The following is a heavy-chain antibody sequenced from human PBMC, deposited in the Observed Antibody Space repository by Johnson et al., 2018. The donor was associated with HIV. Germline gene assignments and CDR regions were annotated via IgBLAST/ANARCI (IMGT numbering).Heavy chain of an antibody. D-gene: IGHD1-26*01. CDR1: GFTFSDYY. CDR2: ISSSGSTI. V-gene: IGHV3-11*04. Sequence: QMLLVESGGGLVKPGGSLRLSCAASGFTFSDYYMSWIRQAPGKGLEWVSYISSSGSTIYYADSVKGRFPISRDNAKNSLYLQMNSLRAEDTAVYYCAKAFEPLGGSYLDAFDIWGQGTMVTVSS. J-gene: IGHJ3*02. CDR3: AKAFEPLGGSYLDAFDI.